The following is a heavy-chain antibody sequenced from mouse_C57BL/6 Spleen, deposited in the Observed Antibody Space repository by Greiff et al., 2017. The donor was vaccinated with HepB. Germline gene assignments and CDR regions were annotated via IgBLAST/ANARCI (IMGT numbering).Heavy chain of an antibody. CDR3: ANYGSSPAWFAY. Sequence: VQLQQSGAALVQPGASVKFSCTASGFTFTDYYMHWVKPRTEQGLGWIGRLDPEDGETQYAQKFQGKATITAATSSNTAYLQLSSLTSEDTAFYYCANYGSSPAWFAYWGQGTLVTVSA. CDR2: LDPEDGET. CDR1: GFTFTDYY. D-gene: IGHD1-1*01. J-gene: IGHJ3*01. V-gene: IGHV14-2*01.